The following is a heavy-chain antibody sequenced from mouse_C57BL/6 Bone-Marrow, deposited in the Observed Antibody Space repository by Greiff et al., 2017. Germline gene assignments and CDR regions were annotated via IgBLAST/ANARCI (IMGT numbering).Heavy chain of an antibody. CDR2: IDPSDSYT. J-gene: IGHJ1*03. D-gene: IGHD1-1*01. V-gene: IGHV1-50*01. CDR1: GYTFTSYW. CDR3: ASHYYGSSYWYFDV. Sequence: QVQLQQPGAELVKPGASVKVSCKASGYTFTSYWMQWVKQRPGQGLEWIGEIDPSDSYTNYNQKFKGKATLTVDTSSSTAYMQLSSLTSEDSAVYYCASHYYGSSYWYFDVWGTGTTVTVSS.